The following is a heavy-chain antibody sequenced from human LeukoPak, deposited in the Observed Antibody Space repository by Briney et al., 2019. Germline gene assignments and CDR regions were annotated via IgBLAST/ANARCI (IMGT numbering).Heavy chain of an antibody. J-gene: IGHJ5*02. Sequence: GGSLRLSCAASGFSFSNHGMHWIRQAPGKRLEWVAVIWDDGNNKRYANSVNGRFTISRDNSENTLYLQMNGLTAEDTAMYYCARDSYQDYYGRFDPWGQGTLVIVSS. CDR2: IWDDGNNK. V-gene: IGHV3-33*01. CDR1: GFSFSNHG. D-gene: IGHD3-10*01. CDR3: ARDSYQDYYGRFDP.